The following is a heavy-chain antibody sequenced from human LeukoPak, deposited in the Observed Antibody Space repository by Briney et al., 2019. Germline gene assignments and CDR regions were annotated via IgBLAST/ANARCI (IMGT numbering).Heavy chain of an antibody. CDR2: IHYSGST. D-gene: IGHD6-13*01. J-gene: IGHJ4*02. CDR3: ARVREATIAPFFDY. V-gene: IGHV4-31*03. CDR1: GDSISSGDYY. Sequence: SETLSLTCTVSGDSISSGDYYWTWIRQHPGKGLEWIGCIHYSGSTYYNLSLKSRVIISADTSKNHFSLKLSSVTAADTAVYYCARVREATIAPFFDYWGQGILVTVSS.